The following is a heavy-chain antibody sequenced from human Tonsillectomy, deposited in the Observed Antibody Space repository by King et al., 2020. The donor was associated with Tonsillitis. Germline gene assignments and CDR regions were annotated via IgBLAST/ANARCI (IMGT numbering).Heavy chain of an antibody. CDR2: IHPGDSES. CDR3: ARQRLRNNDILTGLFDY. D-gene: IGHD3-9*01. J-gene: IGHJ4*02. Sequence: QLVQSGAEVKKPGESLKISCKGSGYSFTSYWIGWVRQMPGKGLEWMGIIHPGDSESRYSPSLHGQVTISVDKSISTAYLQWSSLKASDTAMYYCARQRLRNNDILTGLFDYWGQGTLVTVSS. CDR1: GYSFTSYW. V-gene: IGHV5-51*01.